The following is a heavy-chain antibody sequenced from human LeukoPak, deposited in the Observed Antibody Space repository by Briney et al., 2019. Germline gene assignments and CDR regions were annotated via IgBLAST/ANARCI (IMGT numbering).Heavy chain of an antibody. CDR1: GFTFSDYV. J-gene: IGHJ4*02. CDR3: ARDFDIMTGYSVFDY. Sequence: PGKSLRLSCAASGFTFSDYVIYWVRQAPGKGLEWVAVMSHDGSNEEYADSVKGRFTISRDNSEKTLYLQMNSLRPDDTAMYYCARDFDIMTGYSVFDYWGQGTLVTVSS. CDR2: MSHDGSNE. D-gene: IGHD3-9*01. V-gene: IGHV3-30*04.